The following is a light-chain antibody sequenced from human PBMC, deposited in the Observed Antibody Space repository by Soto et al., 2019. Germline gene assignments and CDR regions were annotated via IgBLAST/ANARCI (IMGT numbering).Light chain of an antibody. J-gene: IGLJ1*01. Sequence: QSVLTQPPSVSGAPGQRVTISCTGSSSNIGAGYDVHWYQQLPGTAPKLLIYGNNNRPSGVPDRFSGSKSGTSASLAITGLQAEYEADYYCHSYDSSLSGSYVFGTGTKLTVL. CDR3: HSYDSSLSGSYV. CDR2: GNN. V-gene: IGLV1-40*01. CDR1: SSNIGAGYD.